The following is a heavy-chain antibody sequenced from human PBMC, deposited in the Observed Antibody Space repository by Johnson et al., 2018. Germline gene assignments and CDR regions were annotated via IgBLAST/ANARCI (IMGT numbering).Heavy chain of an antibody. CDR3: ARGGYGYYRFYYYYGMDV. Sequence: VQLVQSGGGLVQPRGSLRLSCAASGFTFSTYSMNWVRQATGKGLEWVSAIGTAGDTYYPGSVKGRFTISRENAKNSLYLQMNSLRAGDTAVYYWARGGYGYYRFYYYYGMDVWGQGTTVTVSS. CDR1: GFTFSTYS. J-gene: IGHJ6*02. V-gene: IGHV3-13*01. D-gene: IGHD4-17*01. CDR2: IGTAGDT.